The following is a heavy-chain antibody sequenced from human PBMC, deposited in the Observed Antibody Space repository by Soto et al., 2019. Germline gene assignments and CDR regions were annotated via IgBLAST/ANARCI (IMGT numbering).Heavy chain of an antibody. Sequence: QVQLVQSGAEVKKPGSSVKVSCKASGGTFSSYTISWVRQAPGQGLEWMGRIITILGIANYAQKFQGRVTITADKSTSTAYMELSSLRSEDTAVYYCARGYNWKHNFDYWGQGTLVTVSS. CDR3: ARGYNWKHNFDY. CDR1: GGTFSSYT. CDR2: IITILGIA. V-gene: IGHV1-69*02. J-gene: IGHJ4*02. D-gene: IGHD1-20*01.